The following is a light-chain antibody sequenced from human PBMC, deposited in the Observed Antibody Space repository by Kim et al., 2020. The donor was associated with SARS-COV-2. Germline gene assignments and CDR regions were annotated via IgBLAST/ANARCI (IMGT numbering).Light chain of an antibody. Sequence: VSVAPGTTARITCGGSNIGSKSVHGYQQKPGQAPVLVIYYDSDRPSGIPERFSGSNSGNTATLTISRVEAGDEADYYCQVWDIDVVFGGGTQLTVL. CDR2: YDS. J-gene: IGLJ2*01. V-gene: IGLV3-21*04. CDR3: QVWDIDVV. CDR1: NIGSKS.